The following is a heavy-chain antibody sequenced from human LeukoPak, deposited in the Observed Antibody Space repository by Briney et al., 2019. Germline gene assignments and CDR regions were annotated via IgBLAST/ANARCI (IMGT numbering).Heavy chain of an antibody. CDR2: ISSSSNSI. J-gene: IGHJ4*02. Sequence: GGSLRLSCASSGFTFSVYGMNWVRQAPGKGLEWVSYISSSSNSIYYADSVKGRFTISRENAKNSLYLQMNSLRAEDTAVYYCARTLDYWGQGTLVTVSS. V-gene: IGHV3-48*04. CDR3: ARTLDY. CDR1: GFTFSVYG.